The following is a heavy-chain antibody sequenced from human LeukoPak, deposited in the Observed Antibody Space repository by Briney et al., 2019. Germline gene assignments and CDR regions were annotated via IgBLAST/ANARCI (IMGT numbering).Heavy chain of an antibody. CDR1: GFTVSSNY. Sequence: GGSLRLSCAAPGFTVSSNYMSWVRQAPGKGLEWVSVIFSGGTTYYADSVKGRFTISRDNSKNTLYLQMNSLRAEDTAVYYCAREGNYYDMDVWGQGTTVTVSS. V-gene: IGHV3-53*01. CDR2: IFSGGTT. J-gene: IGHJ6*02. CDR3: AREGNYYDMDV.